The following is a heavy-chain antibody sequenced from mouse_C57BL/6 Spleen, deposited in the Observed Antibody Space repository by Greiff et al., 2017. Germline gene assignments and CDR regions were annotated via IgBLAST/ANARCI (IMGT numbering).Heavy chain of an antibody. V-gene: IGHV5-4*01. CDR2: ISDGGSYT. Sequence: DVQLVESGGGLVKPGGSLKLSCAASGFTFSSYAMSWVRQTPEKRLEWVATISDGGSYTYYPDNVKGRFTISRDNAKNNLYLQMSHLKSEDTAMYYCAREGDYDPAWFAYWGQGTLVTVSA. CDR1: GFTFSSYA. D-gene: IGHD2-4*01. J-gene: IGHJ3*01. CDR3: AREGDYDPAWFAY.